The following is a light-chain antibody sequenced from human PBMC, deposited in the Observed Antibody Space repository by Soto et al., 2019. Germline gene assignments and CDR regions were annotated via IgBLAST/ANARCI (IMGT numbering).Light chain of an antibody. J-gene: IGKJ1*01. CDR2: GAS. CDR3: QQYGSALQT. V-gene: IGKV3-20*01. CDR1: QSVRSNF. Sequence: EIVLTQSPGTLSLSPGERATLSCRASQSVRSNFLAWYQQRPGQAPRLLIYGASSRATDIPDRFSGSGSGKDFTLIISRLEPEDCAVYYCQQYGSALQTFGQGTKGEIK.